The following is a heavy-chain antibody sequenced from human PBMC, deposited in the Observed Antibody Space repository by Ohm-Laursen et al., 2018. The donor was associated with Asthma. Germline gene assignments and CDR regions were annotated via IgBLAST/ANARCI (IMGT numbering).Heavy chain of an antibody. V-gene: IGHV4-31*02. D-gene: IGHD3-22*01. J-gene: IGHJ3*02. CDR2: IYYSGST. CDR1: GGSISSGGYY. CDR3: ARDPIYYYDSSGYYYVNAFDI. Sequence: SQTLSLTWTVSGGSISSGGYYWSWIRQHPGKGLEWIGYIYYSGSTYYNPSLKSRVTISVDTSKNQFSLKLSSVTAADTAVYYCARDPIYYYDSSGYYYVNAFDIWGQGTMVTVSS.